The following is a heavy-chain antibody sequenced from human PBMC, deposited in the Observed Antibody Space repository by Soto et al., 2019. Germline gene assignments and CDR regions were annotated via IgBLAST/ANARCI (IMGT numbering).Heavy chain of an antibody. Sequence: EVQLVESGGGLVQPGGSLRLSCAASGFTFSSYSMNWVRQAPGKGLEWVSYISSSSSTIYYADSVKGRFTISRDNAKNSLYLQMNSLRAEDTAVYYCARAPITRVRGVPGAYYYYYMDVWGKGTTVTVSS. D-gene: IGHD3-10*01. CDR1: GFTFSSYS. J-gene: IGHJ6*03. V-gene: IGHV3-48*01. CDR2: ISSSSSTI. CDR3: ARAPITRVRGVPGAYYYYYMDV.